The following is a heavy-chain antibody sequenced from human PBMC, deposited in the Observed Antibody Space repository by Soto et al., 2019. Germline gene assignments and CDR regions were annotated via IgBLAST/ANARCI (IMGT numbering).Heavy chain of an antibody. CDR3: ARLQREYYFDY. V-gene: IGHV3-74*01. J-gene: IGHJ4*02. CDR1: GFTFSSYW. D-gene: IGHD3-10*01. CDR2: INSDGSST. Sequence: GGSLRLSCASSGFTFSSYWMHSVRQAPGKGLVWVSLINSDGSSTSYADSVKGRFTISRDNAKNTLCLQMNSLRAEDTAVYYCARLQREYYFDYWGQGTLVTVSS.